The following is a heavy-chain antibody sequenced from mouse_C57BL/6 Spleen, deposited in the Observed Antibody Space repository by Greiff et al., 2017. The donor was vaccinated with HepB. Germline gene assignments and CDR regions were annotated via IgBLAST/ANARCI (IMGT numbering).Heavy chain of an antibody. CDR1: GYSITSGYY. CDR3: TREDNWNVDV. CDR2: LSYDGSN. Sequence: ESGPGLVKPSQSLSLTCSVTGYSITSGYYWNCIRQFPGNKLEWMGYLSYDGSNNYNPSLKNRISITRDTSKNQFFLKLNSVTAEDTATYDCTREDNWNVDVWGTGTTVTVSS. V-gene: IGHV3-6*01. J-gene: IGHJ1*03.